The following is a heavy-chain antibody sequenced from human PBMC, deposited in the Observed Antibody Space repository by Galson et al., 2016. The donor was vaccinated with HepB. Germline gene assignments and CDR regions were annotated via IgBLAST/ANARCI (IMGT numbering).Heavy chain of an antibody. D-gene: IGHD4-17*01. V-gene: IGHV3-7*01. Sequence: SLRLSCAASGFTFSSYWMSWVRQAPGKGLEWVANIKLDGSEKYYVDSVKGRFTISRDNAKNLVYLQMNSLRAEDTAVYYCARDEGMGKKGDYVPAFDIWGQGTMVTVSS. CDR1: GFTFSSYW. CDR2: IKLDGSEK. CDR3: ARDEGMGKKGDYVPAFDI. J-gene: IGHJ3*02.